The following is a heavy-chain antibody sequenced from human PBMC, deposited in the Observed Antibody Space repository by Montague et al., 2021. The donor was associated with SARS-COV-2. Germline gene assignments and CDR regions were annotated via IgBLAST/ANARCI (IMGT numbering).Heavy chain of an antibody. CDR1: GASMSGYH. J-gene: IGHJ4*01. CDR2: IYSKGDT. D-gene: IGHD2/OR15-2a*01. V-gene: IGHV4-4*07. Sequence: SETLSLTCTVSGASMSGYHWSWIRQPAGKALEWIGRIYSKGDTTXNPSRKSRLTMSVDTSERQFSLKMTSVSAADTAIYYCARGSEYYYHPFDYWGHGNLVTVSS. CDR3: ARGSEYYYHPFDY.